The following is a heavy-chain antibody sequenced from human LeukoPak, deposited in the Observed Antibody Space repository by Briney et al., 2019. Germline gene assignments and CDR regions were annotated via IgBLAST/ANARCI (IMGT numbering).Heavy chain of an antibody. CDR2: IFHSGST. D-gene: IGHD3-16*01. CDR3: ASRLRHLLGY. J-gene: IGHJ4*02. CDR1: GGSISGSNW. Sequence: SETLSLTCAVSGGSISGSNWWSWVRQPPGKRLEWIGEIFHSGSTNYSPSLKSRVTISIDKSKNQFSLKLTSVTVADTAVYYCASRLRHLLGYWGQGNLVTVSS. V-gene: IGHV4-4*02.